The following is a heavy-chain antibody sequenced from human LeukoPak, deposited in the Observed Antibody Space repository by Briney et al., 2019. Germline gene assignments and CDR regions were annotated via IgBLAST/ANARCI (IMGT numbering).Heavy chain of an antibody. V-gene: IGHV1-8*01. J-gene: IGHJ4*02. CDR3: ARGLLGDGYDVDY. CDR2: MNPNSGNT. Sequence: ASVNVSFKASGYTFTIYDINWVRQATGQGLEWMGWMNPNSGNTGYAQKFQGRVTMTRNTSISTAYMELSSLRSEDTAVYYCARGLLGDGYDVDYWGQGTLVTVSS. CDR1: GYTFTIYD. D-gene: IGHD3-16*01.